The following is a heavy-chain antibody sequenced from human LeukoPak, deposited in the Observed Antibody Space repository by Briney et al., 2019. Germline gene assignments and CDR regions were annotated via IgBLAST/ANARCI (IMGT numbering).Heavy chain of an antibody. CDR2: ISSSGSTI. D-gene: IGHD4-17*01. CDR1: GFTFSSYE. CDR3: AREAPYGDYVPFDY. V-gene: IGHV3-48*03. Sequence: PGGSLRLSCAASGFTFSSYEMNWVRQAPGKGLEWVSYISSSGSTIYYADSVKGRFTISRDNAKNSLYLQMNSLRAGDTAVYYCAREAPYGDYVPFDYWGQGTLVTVSS. J-gene: IGHJ4*02.